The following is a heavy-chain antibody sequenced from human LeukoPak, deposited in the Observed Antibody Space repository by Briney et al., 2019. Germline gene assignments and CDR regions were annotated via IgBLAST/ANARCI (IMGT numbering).Heavy chain of an antibody. CDR1: GYTFTSYG. Sequence: ASVKVSCKASGYTFTSYGISWVRQAPGQGLEWMGWINPNSGGTNYAQKVQGRVTMTRDTSISTAYMELSRLRSDDTAVYYCASPYSSSPPSRMDVWGKGTTVTVSS. J-gene: IGHJ6*04. CDR3: ASPYSSSPPSRMDV. CDR2: INPNSGGT. D-gene: IGHD6-6*01. V-gene: IGHV1-2*02.